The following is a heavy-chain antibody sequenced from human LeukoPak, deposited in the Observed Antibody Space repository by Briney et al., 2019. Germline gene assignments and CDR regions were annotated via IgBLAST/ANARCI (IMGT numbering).Heavy chain of an antibody. Sequence: GGSLRLSCAASGFIFSNYGIHWVRQAPGRGLEFVSRISSNGGTTYYANSLKGRFTTSRDNSKNTVYLQMASLRPEDMAVYYCARVPFSSAWYDYWGQGTLVTVSS. CDR3: ARVPFSSAWYDY. CDR2: ISSNGGTT. J-gene: IGHJ4*02. CDR1: GFIFSNYG. V-gene: IGHV3-64*01. D-gene: IGHD6-19*01.